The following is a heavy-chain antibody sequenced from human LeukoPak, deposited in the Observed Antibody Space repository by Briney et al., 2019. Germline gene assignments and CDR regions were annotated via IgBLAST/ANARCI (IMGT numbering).Heavy chain of an antibody. CDR1: GGSISSGGYS. J-gene: IGHJ4*02. D-gene: IGHD4-17*01. CDR2: IYHSGST. CDR3: ARDGNYGDYFDY. V-gene: IGHV4-30-2*01. Sequence: SETLSLTCAVSGGSISSGGYSWSWIRQPPGKGLEWIGYIYHSGSTYYNPSLKSRVTISVDRSKNQFSLQLSSVTAADTAVYYCARDGNYGDYFDYWGQGTLVTVSS.